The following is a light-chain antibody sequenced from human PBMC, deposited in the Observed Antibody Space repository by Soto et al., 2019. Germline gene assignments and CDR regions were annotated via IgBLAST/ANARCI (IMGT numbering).Light chain of an antibody. CDR3: NSYTSTNTYV. CDR2: EVT. CDR1: NTDVGGYNY. V-gene: IGLV2-14*01. Sequence: QSALTQPASVCGSPGQSITIACTGTNTDVGGYNYVSWYQQHPMKAPKLIIYEVTKRPSGVSARFSGSKSANTASLTISGLQAEDEADYYCNSYTSTNTYVFGTGTKVTVL. J-gene: IGLJ1*01.